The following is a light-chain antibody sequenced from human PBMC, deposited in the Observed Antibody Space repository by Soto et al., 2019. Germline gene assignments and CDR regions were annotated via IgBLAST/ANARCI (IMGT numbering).Light chain of an antibody. CDR2: GNN. J-gene: IGLJ1*01. CDR3: QSYDSGLSGSV. V-gene: IGLV1-40*01. Sequence: QSVLTQPPSVSGAAGQRVTISCIGSRSNIGAGYDVHWYQQLPGTPPKLLIYGNNNRPSGVPDRFSGSKSGTSASLAITGLQAEDEADYYCQSYDSGLSGSVFGTGTKLTVL. CDR1: RSNIGAGYD.